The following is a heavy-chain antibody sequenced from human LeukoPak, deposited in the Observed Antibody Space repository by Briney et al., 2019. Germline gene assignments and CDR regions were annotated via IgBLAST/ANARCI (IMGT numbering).Heavy chain of an antibody. V-gene: IGHV3-23*01. Sequence: GGSLRLSCAASGFTFSTYSMNWVRQAPGKGLEWVSAISGSGDSTYYGDSVKGRFTISRDNSKNTLYLQMNSLRAEDTAVYYCAKTRPLDSSSWSHGDYWGQGTLVTVSS. D-gene: IGHD6-13*01. CDR3: AKTRPLDSSSWSHGDY. CDR2: ISGSGDST. J-gene: IGHJ4*02. CDR1: GFTFSTYS.